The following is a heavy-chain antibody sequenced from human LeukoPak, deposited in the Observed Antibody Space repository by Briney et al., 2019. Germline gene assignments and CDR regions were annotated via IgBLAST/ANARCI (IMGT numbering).Heavy chain of an antibody. J-gene: IGHJ5*02. Sequence: SETLSLTSAVYGGSFSGYYWSWIRQPPGKGLEWIGEINHSGSTNYNPSLKSRVTISVDTSKNQFSLKLSSVTAADTAVYYCARGIVVPAPVWFDPWGQGTLVTVSS. CDR1: GGSFSGYY. CDR3: ARGIVVPAPVWFDP. CDR2: INHSGST. D-gene: IGHD2-2*01. V-gene: IGHV4-34*01.